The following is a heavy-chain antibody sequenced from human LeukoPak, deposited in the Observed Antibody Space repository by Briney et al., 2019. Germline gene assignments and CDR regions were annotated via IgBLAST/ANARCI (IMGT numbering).Heavy chain of an antibody. CDR3: ARELAVAGTVTHRFDL. J-gene: IGHJ5*02. CDR1: GYTFTRYG. CDR2: ISAYNGNT. D-gene: IGHD6-19*01. V-gene: IGHV1-18*01. Sequence: ASVKVSCKASGYTFTRYGISLVRQAPGQGLEWMGWISAYNGNTNYAQKLQGRVTMTTDTSTSTAYMELRSLRSDDTAVYYCARELAVAGTVTHRFDLWGQGTLVTVSS.